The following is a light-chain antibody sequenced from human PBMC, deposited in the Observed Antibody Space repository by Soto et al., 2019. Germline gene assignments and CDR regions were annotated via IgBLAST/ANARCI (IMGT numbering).Light chain of an antibody. V-gene: IGKV1-5*01. CDR3: QQYNSFWT. CDR1: QSISSY. Sequence: DIQMTQSPSSVSASVGDRVTITCRASQSISSYLNWYQQKPGKAPKLLIYDASSLESGVPSRFSGSGSGTEFTLTISSLQPDDFATYYCQQYNSFWTFGQGTKVDI. CDR2: DAS. J-gene: IGKJ1*01.